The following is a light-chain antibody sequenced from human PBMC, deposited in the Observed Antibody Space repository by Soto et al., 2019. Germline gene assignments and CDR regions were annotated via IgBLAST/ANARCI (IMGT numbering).Light chain of an antibody. CDR3: QQSYGIPYT. J-gene: IGKJ2*01. Sequence: DIQMTPSPSSLSASVRDNLTTTCLASQSISTYLNWYQHKPGTAPRVLIHSASTLQSGVPSRFSGRGSGTDFTLTISSLQPEDFTSYYCQQSYGIPYTFGQGTKVDI. CDR1: QSISTY. V-gene: IGKV1-39*01. CDR2: SAS.